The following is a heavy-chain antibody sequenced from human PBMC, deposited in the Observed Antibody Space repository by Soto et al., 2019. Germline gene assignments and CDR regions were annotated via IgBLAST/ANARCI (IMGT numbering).Heavy chain of an antibody. CDR3: ARDRELIVGATSAFDI. CDR2: IWYDGSNK. Sequence: GGSMRLSCAASGLTFYSYGMHWVRKATGKGLEWVAVIWYDGSNKYYADFVKGRFTISRDNSKNTLYLQMNSLRAEDTAVYYCARDRELIVGATSAFDIWGQGTMVTVSS. V-gene: IGHV3-33*01. J-gene: IGHJ3*02. D-gene: IGHD1-26*01. CDR1: GLTFYSYG.